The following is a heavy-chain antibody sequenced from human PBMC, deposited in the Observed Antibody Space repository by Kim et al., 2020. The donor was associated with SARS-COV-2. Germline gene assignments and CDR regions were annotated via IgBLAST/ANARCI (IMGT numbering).Heavy chain of an antibody. J-gene: IGHJ3*02. D-gene: IGHD2-2*01. Sequence: SLRLSCAASGFTFSSYAMSWVRQAPGKGLEWVSAISGSGGSTYYADSVKGRFTISRDNSKNTLYLQMNSLRAEDTAVYYCAKDIVVVTAAMYAFDIWGQGTMVTVSS. V-gene: IGHV3-23*01. CDR2: ISGSGGST. CDR3: AKDIVVVTAAMYAFDI. CDR1: GFTFSSYA.